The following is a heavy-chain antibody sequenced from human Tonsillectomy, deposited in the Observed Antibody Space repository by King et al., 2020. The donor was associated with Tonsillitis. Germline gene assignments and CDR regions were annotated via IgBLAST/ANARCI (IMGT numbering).Heavy chain of an antibody. CDR1: GFTFSSYS. Sequence: VQLVESGGGLVQPGGSLRLSCAASGFTFSSYSMNWVRQAPGKGLEWVSYISSSWSIIYYADSVKGRFTFSRDNAKNSLYLQMNGLRAEDTAVYYCSRDCGRGYGMDVWGQGTTVTVSS. J-gene: IGHJ6*02. CDR2: ISSSWSII. V-gene: IGHV3-48*01. D-gene: IGHD2-21*01. CDR3: SRDCGRGYGMDV.